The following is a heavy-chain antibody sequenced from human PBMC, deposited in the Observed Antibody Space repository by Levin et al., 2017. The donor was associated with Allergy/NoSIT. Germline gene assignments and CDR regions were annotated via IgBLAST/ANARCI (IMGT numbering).Heavy chain of an antibody. V-gene: IGHV3-23*01. CDR2: ISDGGGST. J-gene: IGHJ4*02. Sequence: PGGSLRLSCAASGFTFSSCAMSWVRQAPGKGLEWVSGISDGGGSTYYADSVKGRFTISRDNSKNTLYLQMNSLRVEDTALYYCAKKVGRQHFDYWGQGTLVTVSS. CDR1: GFTFSSCA. CDR3: AKKVGRQHFDY. D-gene: IGHD3-10*01.